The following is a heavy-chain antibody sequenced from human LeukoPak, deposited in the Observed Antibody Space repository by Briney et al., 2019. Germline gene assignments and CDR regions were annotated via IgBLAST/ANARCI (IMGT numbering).Heavy chain of an antibody. CDR3: ATVGYSQFFDY. CDR2: IFTSGNT. Sequence: PSETLSLTCTVSGDSISSYYWSWVRQPAGKGLEWIGRIFTSGNTNYNPSLKSRVTMSVDTSKNQFSLKLNSVTVADTAVYYCATVGYSQFFDYWGQGTLVTVSS. D-gene: IGHD5-18*01. J-gene: IGHJ4*02. V-gene: IGHV4-4*07. CDR1: GDSISSYY.